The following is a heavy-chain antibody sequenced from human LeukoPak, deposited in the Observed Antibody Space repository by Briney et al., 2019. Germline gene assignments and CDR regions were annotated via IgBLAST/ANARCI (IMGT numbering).Heavy chain of an antibody. V-gene: IGHV4-59*11. CDR1: GGSISSHY. D-gene: IGHD3-22*01. CDR3: SRVDYYDSSGSDAFDI. J-gene: IGHJ3*02. CDR2: IYYSGST. Sequence: PSETLSLTCTVSGGSISSHYWSWIRQPPGKGLEWIGYIYYSGSTNYNPSLKSRVTISVDTSKNQFSLKLSSVTAADTAVYYCSRVDYYDSSGSDAFDIWGQGTMVTVSS.